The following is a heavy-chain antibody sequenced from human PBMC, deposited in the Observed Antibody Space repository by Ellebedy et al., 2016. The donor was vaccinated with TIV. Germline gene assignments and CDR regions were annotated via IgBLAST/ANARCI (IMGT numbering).Heavy chain of an antibody. CDR1: GFTFSTYG. CDR3: AGEGVVVDGTVFDI. V-gene: IGHV3-21*01. D-gene: IGHD6-19*01. Sequence: GESLKISCAASGFTFSTYGMNWVRQAPGKGLEWVSSISSSGDYIYYADSVKGRFTISRDNAKKSLYLEMNSLRAEDTALYYCAGEGVVVDGTVFDIWGQGTTVTVSS. CDR2: ISSSGDYI. J-gene: IGHJ3*02.